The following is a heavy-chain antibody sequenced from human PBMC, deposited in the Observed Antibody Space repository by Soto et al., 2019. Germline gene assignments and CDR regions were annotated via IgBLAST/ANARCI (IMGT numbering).Heavy chain of an antibody. Sequence: QITLKESGPTLVRPTQTLTLTCAFSGFSLSTSGVGVGWIRQPPGKALEWLAVIYWDDSKHYSPSLRSRLTITKGTSKNQVFLTMTNMDPMDTGTYYCAHKGPEDWPLDYWGQGTLVTVSS. J-gene: IGHJ4*02. D-gene: IGHD3-9*01. CDR2: IYWDDSK. CDR3: AHKGPEDWPLDY. CDR1: GFSLSTSGVG. V-gene: IGHV2-5*02.